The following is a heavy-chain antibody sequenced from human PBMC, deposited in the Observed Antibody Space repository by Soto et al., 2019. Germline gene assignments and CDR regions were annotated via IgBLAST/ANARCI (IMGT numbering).Heavy chain of an antibody. CDR3: AKDLHWYGMDV. CDR1: GFTFGNYF. CDR2: ISSNGGRT. D-gene: IGHD1-1*01. J-gene: IGHJ6*02. V-gene: IGHV3-23*01. Sequence: EVQLLESGGGLVQPGESLRLSCAASGFTFGNYFMNSVRQAPGKGLEWVSDISSNGGRTHYADSVRGRFTISRDNSSNTLYLQMSSLRAEDTALYYCAKDLHWYGMDVWGQGTTVTVSS.